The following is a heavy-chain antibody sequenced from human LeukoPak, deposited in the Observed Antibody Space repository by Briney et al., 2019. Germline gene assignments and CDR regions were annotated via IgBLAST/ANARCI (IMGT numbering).Heavy chain of an antibody. CDR3: AKHGEAYGDSRTDY. CDR2: ISSSGSTI. Sequence: KPGGSLRLSCAASGFTFSDYYMSWIRQAPGKGLEWVSYISSSGSTIYYADPAKGRFTISRDNSKNTLDLQINSLRADDTAVYYCAKHGEAYGDSRTDYWGQGTLVTVSS. V-gene: IGHV3-11*01. D-gene: IGHD4-17*01. CDR1: GFTFSDYY. J-gene: IGHJ4*02.